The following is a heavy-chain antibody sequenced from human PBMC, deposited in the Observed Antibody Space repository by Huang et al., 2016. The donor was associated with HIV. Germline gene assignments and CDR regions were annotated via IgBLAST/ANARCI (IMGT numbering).Heavy chain of an antibody. CDR3: ARQWTILEWLLGLDV. D-gene: IGHD3-3*01. V-gene: IGHV4-34*02. CDR1: GGSFTGNY. J-gene: IGHJ6*02. Sequence: QMQLQQRGAGLLKPSETLSLTCGVSGGSFTGNYLTWIRQAPGKGLEWIGAVNDSAATNYIPSLNGRVTISLDKSNRELALNLRSVTAADTAVYYCARQWTILEWLLGLDVWGQGTTVIVSS. CDR2: VNDSAAT.